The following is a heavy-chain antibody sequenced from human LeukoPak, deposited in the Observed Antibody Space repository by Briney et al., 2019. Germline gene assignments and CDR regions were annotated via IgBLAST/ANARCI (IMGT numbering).Heavy chain of an antibody. D-gene: IGHD3-16*01. Sequence: SETLSLTCTVSGYSISSGYYWGWIRQPPGKGLEWIGSIYHSGSTYYNPSLKSRVTISVDTSKNQFSLKLSSVTAADTAVYYCAGTTFWGDYVGPFDPWGQGTLVTVSS. CDR3: AGTTFWGDYVGPFDP. CDR1: GYSISSGYY. CDR2: IYHSGST. V-gene: IGHV4-38-2*02. J-gene: IGHJ5*02.